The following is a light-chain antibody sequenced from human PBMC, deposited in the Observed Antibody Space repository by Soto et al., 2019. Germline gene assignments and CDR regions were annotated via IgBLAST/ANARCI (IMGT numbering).Light chain of an antibody. CDR2: DST. Sequence: SYALAQPPSVSVAPRQTARITCGGKNIGDKDVHWYQQKPGQAPVLVVYDSTDRPSGVPERFSGSNSGNTASLTISGVEAGDEADYYCQVWDSRRDQCVFGGGTKVT. J-gene: IGLJ3*02. CDR3: QVWDSRRDQCV. V-gene: IGLV3-21*02. CDR1: NIGDKD.